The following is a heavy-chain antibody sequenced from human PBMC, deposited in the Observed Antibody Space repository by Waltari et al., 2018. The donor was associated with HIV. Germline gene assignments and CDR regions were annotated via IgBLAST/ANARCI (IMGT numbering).Heavy chain of an antibody. Sequence: QVQLVQSGAEVKKPGASVKVSCKASGYPFTGYYMHWVRQAPGQGLEWMGWINPNSGGTNYAQKFQGRVTMTRDTSISTAYMGLSRLRSDDTAVYYCARDQGGIAVAGTPGDYWGQGTLVTVSS. CDR3: ARDQGGIAVAGTPGDY. D-gene: IGHD6-19*01. V-gene: IGHV1-2*02. CDR2: INPNSGGT. J-gene: IGHJ4*02. CDR1: GYPFTGYY.